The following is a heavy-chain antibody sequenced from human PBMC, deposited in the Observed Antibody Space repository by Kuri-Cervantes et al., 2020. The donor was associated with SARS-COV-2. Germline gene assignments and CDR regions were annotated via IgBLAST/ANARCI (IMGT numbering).Heavy chain of an antibody. J-gene: IGHJ6*02. CDR1: GFTFSSYS. V-gene: IGHV3-21*01. Sequence: ETLSLTCAASGFTFSSYSMNWVRQAPGKGLEWVSSISSSSSYIYYADSVKGRFTISRDNAKNSLYLQMNSLRAEDTAVYYCARDGTDYGDYGPYYYYGMDVWGQGTTVTVSS. CDR3: ARDGTDYGDYGPYYYYGMDV. D-gene: IGHD4-17*01. CDR2: ISSSSSYI.